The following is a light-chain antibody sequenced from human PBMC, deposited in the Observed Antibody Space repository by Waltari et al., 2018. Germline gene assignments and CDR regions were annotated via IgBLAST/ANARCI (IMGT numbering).Light chain of an antibody. Sequence: DIALTQSPATLSLSPGERATLSCRASPSISNYLAWYQQKPGQAPRLLIYDTSNRATGIPTRFSGSGFGTDFTLTISSLEPEDFAIYYCQQRRNWPLTFGGGTKVEIK. CDR3: QQRRNWPLT. CDR1: PSISNY. V-gene: IGKV3-11*01. J-gene: IGKJ4*01. CDR2: DTS.